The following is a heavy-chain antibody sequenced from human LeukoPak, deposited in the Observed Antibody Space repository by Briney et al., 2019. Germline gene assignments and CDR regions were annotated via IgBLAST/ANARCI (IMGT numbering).Heavy chain of an antibody. V-gene: IGHV3-74*01. D-gene: IGHD6-19*01. CDR2: INTDGSST. Sequence: GGSLRLSCTASGFTFNNYWMHWVRQAPGKGPVWVSRINTDGSSTSYADSVKGRFTIYRDNAKNTLYLQMNSLRAEDTAVYYCARALAVTGTGGFDPWGQGTLVTVSS. J-gene: IGHJ5*02. CDR3: ARALAVTGTGGFDP. CDR1: GFTFNNYW.